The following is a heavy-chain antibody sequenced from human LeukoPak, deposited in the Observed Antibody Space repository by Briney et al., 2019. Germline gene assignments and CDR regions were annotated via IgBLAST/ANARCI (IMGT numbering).Heavy chain of an antibody. J-gene: IGHJ6*02. CDR3: AKRMTTGKLYYYGMDV. CDR2: ISGSGGST. CDR1: GFTFSSYA. V-gene: IGHV3-23*01. D-gene: IGHD4-4*01. Sequence: GGSLRLSCAASGFTFSSYAMSWVRQAPGKGLEWVSAISGSGGSTYYADSVKGRFTISRDNSKNTLYLQMNSLRAEDTAVYYCAKRMTTGKLYYYGMDVWGQGTTVTVSS.